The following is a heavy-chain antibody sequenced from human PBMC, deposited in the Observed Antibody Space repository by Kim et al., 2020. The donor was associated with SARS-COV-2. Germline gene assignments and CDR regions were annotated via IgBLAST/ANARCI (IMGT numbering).Heavy chain of an antibody. CDR2: IYYSGST. CDR3: ARHGIAAAGTAFYYYYYMDV. Sequence: SETLSLTCTVSGGSISSYYWSWIRQPPGKGLEWIGYIYYSGSTNYNPSLKSRVTISVDTSKNQFSLKLSSVTAADTAVYYCARHGIAAAGTAFYYYYYMDVWGKGTTVTVSS. J-gene: IGHJ6*03. D-gene: IGHD6-13*01. CDR1: GGSISSYY. V-gene: IGHV4-59*08.